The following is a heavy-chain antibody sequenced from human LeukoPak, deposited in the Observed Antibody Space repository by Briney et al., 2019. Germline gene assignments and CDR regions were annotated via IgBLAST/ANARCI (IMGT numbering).Heavy chain of an antibody. D-gene: IGHD1-26*01. CDR1: GFTFSRHA. Sequence: GGSLRPSCEASGFTFSRHAMSWVRQAPGKGLEWVSSLSGTGGSTYYADSVRGRLTVSRDNSRNMLYLEMNSLRAEDTAVYYCAKDPIGIPDYWGQGTLVTVSS. CDR2: LSGTGGST. J-gene: IGHJ4*02. V-gene: IGHV3-23*01. CDR3: AKDPIGIPDY.